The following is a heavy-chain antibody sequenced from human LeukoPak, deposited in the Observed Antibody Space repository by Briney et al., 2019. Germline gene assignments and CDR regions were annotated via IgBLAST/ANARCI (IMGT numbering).Heavy chain of an antibody. CDR2: TDPADGVT. D-gene: IGHD1-7*01. Sequence: GGSLRLSCAASGFTFATHGMTWVRQAPGKGLEWVSATDPADGVTYYADSVKGRFTISRDNSKNTLYLQMNSLRAEDTAVCYCARPEPTGTSCYFDYWGQGTLVTVSS. CDR3: ARPEPTGTSCYFDY. J-gene: IGHJ4*02. V-gene: IGHV3-23*01. CDR1: GFTFATHG.